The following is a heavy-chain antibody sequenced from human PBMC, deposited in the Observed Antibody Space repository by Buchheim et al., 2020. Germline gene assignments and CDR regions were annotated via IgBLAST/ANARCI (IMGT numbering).Heavy chain of an antibody. CDR3: ASLAGYSSSWSRFDP. CDR1: GGSISSYY. CDR2: IYYSRST. D-gene: IGHD6-13*01. J-gene: IGHJ5*02. V-gene: IGHV4-59*01. Sequence: QVQLQQWGAGLLKPSETLSLTCTVSGGSISSYYWSWIRQPPGKGLEWIGYIYYSRSTNYNPSLKSRVTISVDTSKNQFSLKLSSVTAADTAVYYCASLAGYSSSWSRFDPWGQGTL.